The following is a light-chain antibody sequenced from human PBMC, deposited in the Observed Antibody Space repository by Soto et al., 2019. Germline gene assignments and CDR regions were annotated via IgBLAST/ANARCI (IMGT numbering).Light chain of an antibody. CDR3: QQSYSTPPT. CDR2: DAS. CDR1: QSFSSY. V-gene: IGKV3-11*01. J-gene: IGKJ4*01. Sequence: EIVLTQSPATLSLSPGERATLSCRASQSFSSYLAWYQHKPGQAPRLLIYDASNRATGIPARFSGSGSGTDFTLTISSLEPEDFAVYYCQQSYSTPPTFGGGTKVDI.